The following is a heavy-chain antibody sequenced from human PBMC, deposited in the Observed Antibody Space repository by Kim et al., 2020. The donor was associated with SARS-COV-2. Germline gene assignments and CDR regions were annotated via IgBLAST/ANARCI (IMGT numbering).Heavy chain of an antibody. Sequence: CPDSVQGRFVISRDNAKNTLYLQVNSLRAEDTAVYFCGKRDGYSYGSSEYWGRGTLVSVSS. V-gene: IGHV3-23*01. D-gene: IGHD5-18*01. J-gene: IGHJ4*02. CDR3: GKRDGYSYGSSEY.